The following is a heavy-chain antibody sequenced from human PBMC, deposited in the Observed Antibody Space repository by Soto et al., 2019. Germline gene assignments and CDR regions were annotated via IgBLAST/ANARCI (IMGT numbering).Heavy chain of an antibody. CDR1: GFTFSNAW. V-gene: IGHV3-15*01. Sequence: PVGSLRLSCAASGFTFSNAWMSWVRQAPGKGLEWVGRIKSKTDGGTTDYAAPVKGRFTISRDDSKNTLYLQMNSPKTEDTAVYYCTTGITIFGVPRSPFDYWGQGTLVTVSS. CDR2: IKSKTDGGTT. J-gene: IGHJ4*02. D-gene: IGHD3-3*01. CDR3: TTGITIFGVPRSPFDY.